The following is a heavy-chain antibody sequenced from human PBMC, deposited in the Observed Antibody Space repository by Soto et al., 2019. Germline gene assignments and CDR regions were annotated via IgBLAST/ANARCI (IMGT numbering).Heavy chain of an antibody. CDR3: GNGLENHYNYDY. Sequence: GGSLRLSCAASGFTFSSYVMHWVRQAPGKGLEWVSSINSRGDNKYYAGSVRGRFTISRDNSKSTLYLQMNSLRAEDTAVYYCGNGLENHYNYDYWGQGTLVTVSS. V-gene: IGHV3-23*01. J-gene: IGHJ4*02. CDR2: INSRGDNK. D-gene: IGHD3-16*01. CDR1: GFTFSSYV.